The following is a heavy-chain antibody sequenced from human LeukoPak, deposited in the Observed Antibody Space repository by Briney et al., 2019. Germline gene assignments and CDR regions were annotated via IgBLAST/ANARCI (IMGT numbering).Heavy chain of an antibody. Sequence: ASVKVSCKASGYTFTSYDINWVRQATGQGLEWMGWMNPNSGNTGYAQKFQGKVTITRNTSISTAYMELSSLRSEDTAVYYCARGEYDSSGYYYPWGQGTLVTVSS. J-gene: IGHJ5*02. CDR2: MNPNSGNT. D-gene: IGHD3-22*01. CDR1: GYTFTSYD. V-gene: IGHV1-8*03. CDR3: ARGEYDSSGYYYP.